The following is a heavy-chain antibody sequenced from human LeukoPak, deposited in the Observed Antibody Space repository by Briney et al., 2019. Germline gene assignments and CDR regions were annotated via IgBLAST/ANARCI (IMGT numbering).Heavy chain of an antibody. CDR3: AREYYDSSGYFDY. J-gene: IGHJ4*02. CDR1: GFTFSSYA. CDR2: ISSSSSYI. D-gene: IGHD3-22*01. V-gene: IGHV3-21*01. Sequence: PGGSLRLSCAASGFTFSSYAMSWVRQAPGKGLEGVSSISSSSSYIYYADSVKGRFTISRDNAKNSLYLQMNSLRAEDTAVYYCAREYYDSSGYFDYWGQGTLVTVSS.